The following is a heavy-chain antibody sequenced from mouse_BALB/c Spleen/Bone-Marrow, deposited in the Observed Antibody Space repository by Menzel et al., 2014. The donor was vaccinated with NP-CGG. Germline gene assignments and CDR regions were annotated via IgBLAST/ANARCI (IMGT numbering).Heavy chain of an antibody. CDR2: INPGSGGI. J-gene: IGHJ3*01. V-gene: IGHV1-54*01. D-gene: IGHD4-1*01. CDR1: GYAFTNYW. CDR3: ARELGRGFAY. Sequence: QVHLPQSGVELVRPGTSVKVSCKASGYAFTNYWIEWVKQRPGQGLEWIGVINPGSGGINYNEKFKGKATLTADKSSNTAYMQLSSLTSDDSAVYFCARELGRGFAYWGQSTLVTVSA.